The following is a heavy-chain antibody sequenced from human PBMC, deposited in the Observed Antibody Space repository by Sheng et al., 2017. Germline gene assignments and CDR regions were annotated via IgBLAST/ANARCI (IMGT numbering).Heavy chain of an antibody. Sequence: EVQLLESGGDLVQPGGSLRLSCAATGFTCSNCDMNWVRQAPGKGLEWVSGITNSGEGTYYADSVKGRFTISRDNAKNSLYLQMNSVRVDDTAFYFCARREGDIWGQGTLVTVSS. CDR1: GFTCSNCD. J-gene: IGHJ4*02. D-gene: IGHD1-26*01. CDR3: ARREGDI. CDR2: ITNSGEGT. V-gene: IGHV3-23*01.